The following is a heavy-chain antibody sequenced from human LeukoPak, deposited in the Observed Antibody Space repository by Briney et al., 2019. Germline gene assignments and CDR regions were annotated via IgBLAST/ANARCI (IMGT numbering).Heavy chain of an antibody. D-gene: IGHD3-16*02. Sequence: GGSLRLSCAASGFTFSTYGMHWVRQAPGKGLEWVAVIWNDGSNKYYADSVKGRFTISRDNSKNTMYLQMNSLRVEDTAVYYCARVGITFGGVIAYNNWFDPWGQGTLVTASS. V-gene: IGHV3-33*01. CDR3: ARVGITFGGVIAYNNWFDP. CDR1: GFTFSTYG. CDR2: IWNDGSNK. J-gene: IGHJ5*02.